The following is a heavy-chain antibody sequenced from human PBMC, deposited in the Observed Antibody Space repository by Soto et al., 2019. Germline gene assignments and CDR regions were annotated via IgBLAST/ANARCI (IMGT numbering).Heavy chain of an antibody. V-gene: IGHV4-34*01. J-gene: IGHJ4*02. CDR3: ARGLSSGWYDDY. CDR2: INHRGST. D-gene: IGHD6-19*01. Sequence: QVQLQQWGAGLLKPSETLSPTCAGSGGSFSGYYWCWIPQPPRKGLEGMGEINHRGSTNYNPSLRSRVTISVDRAKYPFSLKLRSVTAADTAVYYCARGLSSGWYDDYWGQGTLVIVSS. CDR1: GGSFSGYY.